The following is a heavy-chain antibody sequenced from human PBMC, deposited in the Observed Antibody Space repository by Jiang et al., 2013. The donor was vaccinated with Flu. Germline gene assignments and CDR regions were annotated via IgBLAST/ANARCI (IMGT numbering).Heavy chain of an antibody. Sequence: SGAEVKKPGASVKVSCKAFGNTFSNLDFNWVRQAAGQGPEWMGWMNPNSGDAGYAQKFQGRVTMTRDASIGTAYMELSGLTSEDTAVYYCVKTFKTQLWPWGQGTLVTVSS. CDR2: MNPNSGDA. J-gene: IGHJ4*02. V-gene: IGHV1-8*02. CDR1: GNTFSNLD. D-gene: IGHD1-1*01. CDR3: VKTFKTQLWP.